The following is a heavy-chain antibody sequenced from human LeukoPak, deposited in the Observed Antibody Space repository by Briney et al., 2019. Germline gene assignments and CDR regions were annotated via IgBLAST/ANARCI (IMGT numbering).Heavy chain of an antibody. Sequence: GGSLRLSCAASGITFSNLGMHWVRQAPGKGLEWVALIWFDGSDKKYADSVKGRFTISRDNSKNTLFLQMNSLRVEDTAVYYCVRDNGPEQLALDLWGQGTLVTVSS. V-gene: IGHV3-33*01. J-gene: IGHJ5*02. CDR3: VRDNGPEQLALDL. CDR1: GITFSNLG. D-gene: IGHD6-6*01. CDR2: IWFDGSDK.